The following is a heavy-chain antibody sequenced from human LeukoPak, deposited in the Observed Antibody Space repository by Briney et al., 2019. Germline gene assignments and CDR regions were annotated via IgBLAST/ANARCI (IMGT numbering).Heavy chain of an antibody. J-gene: IGHJ4*02. Sequence: GASVKVSCKASGGTFSSYAISWVRQAPGQGLEWMGGIIPIFGTANYAQKFQGRVTITADESTSTAYMELSSLRSEDTAVYYCASQVVLENGYNSVRSFDYWGQGTLVTVSS. CDR1: GGTFSSYA. CDR3: ASQVVLENGYNSVRSFDY. CDR2: IIPIFGTA. D-gene: IGHD5-24*01. V-gene: IGHV1-69*13.